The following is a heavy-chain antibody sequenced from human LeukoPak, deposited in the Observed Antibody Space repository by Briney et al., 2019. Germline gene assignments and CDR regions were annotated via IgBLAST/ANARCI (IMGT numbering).Heavy chain of an antibody. CDR3: ARKTVGATSGAFDI. CDR2: INTNTGNP. CDR1: GYTFTSYA. D-gene: IGHD1-26*01. J-gene: IGHJ3*02. V-gene: IGHV7-4-1*02. Sequence: ASVKVSCKASGYTFTSYAMNWVRQAPGQGLEWMGWINTNTGNPTYAQGFTGRFVFSLDTSVSTAYLQISSLKAEDTAVYYCARKTVGATSGAFDIWGQGTMVTVSS.